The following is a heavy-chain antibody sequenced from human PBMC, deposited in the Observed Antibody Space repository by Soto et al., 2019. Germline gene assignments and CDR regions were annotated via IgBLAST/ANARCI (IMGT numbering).Heavy chain of an antibody. V-gene: IGHV1-69*01. CDR2: IIPIFGTA. CDR3: ARERYDSSCYYYVREEWYFAY. CDR1: GGTFSSDA. D-gene: IGHD3-22*01. J-gene: IGHJ4*02. Sequence: QVQLVQSGAEVKKPGSSVKVSCKASGGTFSSDAISWVRQAPGQGLEWMGGIIPIFGTANYAQKFQGRVTITADESTSTAYMELSSLRSEDTAVYYCARERYDSSCYYYVREEWYFAYWGQGTLVTVSS.